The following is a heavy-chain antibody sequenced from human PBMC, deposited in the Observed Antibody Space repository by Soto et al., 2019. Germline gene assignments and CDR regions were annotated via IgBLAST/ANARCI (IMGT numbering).Heavy chain of an antibody. Sequence: VQLVESAGGLVQPGGSLRLSCAASGFTFSSYWMHWVRQAPGKGLVWVSRNNSDGSSTSYADSVKGRFTISRDNAKNTLYLQMNSLRAEDTAVYYCARDILVVVSATVQDYYYGMDVWGQGTTVTVSS. CDR2: NNSDGSST. CDR1: GFTFSSYW. D-gene: IGHD2-15*01. J-gene: IGHJ6*02. V-gene: IGHV3-74*01. CDR3: ARDILVVVSATVQDYYYGMDV.